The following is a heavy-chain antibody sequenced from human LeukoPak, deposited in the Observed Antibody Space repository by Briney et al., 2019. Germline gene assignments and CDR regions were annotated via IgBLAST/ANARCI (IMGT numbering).Heavy chain of an antibody. V-gene: IGHV4-39*07. CDR3: ARGYYYDSSFSKYWYFDL. D-gene: IGHD3-22*01. CDR2: IYYSGST. Sequence: PSETLSLTCTVSGGSISSSSYYWGWIRQPPGKGLEWIGSIYYSGSTYYNPSLKSRVTISVDTSKNQFSLKLSSVTAADTAVYYCARGYYYDSSFSKYWYFDLWGRGTLVTVSS. CDR1: GGSISSSSYY. J-gene: IGHJ2*01.